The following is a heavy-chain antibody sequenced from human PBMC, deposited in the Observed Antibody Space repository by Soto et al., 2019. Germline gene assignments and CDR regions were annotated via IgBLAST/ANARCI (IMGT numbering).Heavy chain of an antibody. Sequence: EVQLVDSGGALGQPGESLRLSCAASGFTFSDYFMTWVRQAPGKGLEWVATIKQSGKEKYYLDSVKERFTISRDNTKNSLYLHMIALRAEHTAVYYCAIAHWLGYWGQGTLVTVSS. CDR3: AIAHWLGY. V-gene: IGHV3-7*01. D-gene: IGHD6-19*01. CDR1: GFTFSDYF. J-gene: IGHJ4*02. CDR2: IKQSGKEK.